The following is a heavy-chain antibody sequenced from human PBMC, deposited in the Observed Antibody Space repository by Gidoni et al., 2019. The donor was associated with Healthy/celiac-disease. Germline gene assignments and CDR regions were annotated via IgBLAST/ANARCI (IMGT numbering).Heavy chain of an antibody. J-gene: IGHJ3*02. Sequence: QLQLQESGSGLVKPSQTLSLTRAVSGGSISSGCYSWSWIRQPPGKGLEWIGYIYHSGSNYYNPSLKSRVTISVDRSKNQFSLKLSSVTAADTAVYYCARDTMVRGAHSDAFDIWGQGTMVTVSS. CDR1: GGSISSGCYS. D-gene: IGHD3-10*01. CDR3: ARDTMVRGAHSDAFDI. V-gene: IGHV4-30-2*01. CDR2: IYHSGSN.